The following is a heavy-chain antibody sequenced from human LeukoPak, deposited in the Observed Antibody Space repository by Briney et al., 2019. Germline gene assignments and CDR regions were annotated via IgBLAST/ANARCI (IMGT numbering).Heavy chain of an antibody. J-gene: IGHJ6*03. D-gene: IGHD2-21*02. CDR3: ARSRRGDYYYYYYMDV. V-gene: IGHV4-34*01. CDR1: GGSFSGYY. CDR2: INHSGST. Sequence: SETLSLTCAVYGGSFSGYYWSWIRQPPGKGLEWIGEINHSGSTNYNPSLKSRVTISVDTSKNQFSLKLSSVTAADTAVYYCARSRRGDYYYYYYMDVWGKGTTVTVSS.